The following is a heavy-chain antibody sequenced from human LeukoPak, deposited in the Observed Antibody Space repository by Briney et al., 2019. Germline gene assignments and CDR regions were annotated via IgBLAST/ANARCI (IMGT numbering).Heavy chain of an antibody. Sequence: PSETLSLTCAVYGGSFSGYYWSWIRQSPGKGLEWIGEINHSGSTNYNPSLKSRVTISVDTSKNQFSLKLSSVTAADTAVYYCAREIGITIFGVVKDWGQGTLVTVSS. D-gene: IGHD3-3*01. V-gene: IGHV4-34*01. CDR3: AREIGITIFGVVKD. CDR1: GGSFSGYY. J-gene: IGHJ4*02. CDR2: INHSGST.